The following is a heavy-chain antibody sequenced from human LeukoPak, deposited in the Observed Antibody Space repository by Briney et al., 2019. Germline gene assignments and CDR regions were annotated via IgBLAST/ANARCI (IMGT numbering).Heavy chain of an antibody. CDR1: GLTFSYYN. Sequence: GGSLRLSCAASGLTFSYYNMNWVRQAPGKGLEWVSFITTSSDIIYYADSVKGRFTISRDNAKNSLYLQLNSLRVEDTAVYYCARPCGGACFDAFDIWGQGTMVTVSS. D-gene: IGHD2-21*02. CDR3: ARPCGGACFDAFDI. CDR2: ITTSSDII. V-gene: IGHV3-48*01. J-gene: IGHJ3*02.